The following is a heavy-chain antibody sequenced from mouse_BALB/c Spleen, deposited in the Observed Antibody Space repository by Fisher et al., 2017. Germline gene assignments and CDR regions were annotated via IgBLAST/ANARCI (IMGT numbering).Heavy chain of an antibody. Sequence: ERFTISRDNAKNTLYLEMSSLRSEDTAMYYCARWGHYAMDYWGQGTSVTVSS. J-gene: IGHJ4*01. V-gene: IGHV5-9-1*01. CDR3: ARWGHYAMDY.